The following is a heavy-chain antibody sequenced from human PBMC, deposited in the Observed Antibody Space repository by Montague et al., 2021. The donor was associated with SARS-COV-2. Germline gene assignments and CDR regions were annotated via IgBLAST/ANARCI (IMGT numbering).Heavy chain of an antibody. D-gene: IGHD3-22*01. V-gene: IGHV4-4*09. CDR2: ISSNGKT. CDR3: ARRGYYDSAGYHWHLDL. Sequence: SETLSLTCTVSGGSINDHYRGWIRQSPGKGLEWIGYISSNGKTNYNPSLKSRVTLSADASRNEFSLKPDSVTAADTAVYFCARRGYYDSAGYHWHLDLWGRGMLVTVSS. CDR1: GGSINDHY. J-gene: IGHJ2*01.